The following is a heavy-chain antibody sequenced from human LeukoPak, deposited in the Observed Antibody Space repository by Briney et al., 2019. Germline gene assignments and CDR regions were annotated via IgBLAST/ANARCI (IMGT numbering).Heavy chain of an antibody. D-gene: IGHD4-17*01. V-gene: IGHV3-33*01. J-gene: IGHJ4*02. CDR2: IWYDGSNK. CDR1: GFTFNSYG. CDR3: ARARTTRGFDY. Sequence: PGRSLRLSCAASGFTFNSYGIHWVRQALGKGLEWVAFIWYDGSNKYYADSVKGRFTISRDNSKNTLYLQMNSMRAEDTAVYYCARARTTRGFDYWGQGTLVTVSS.